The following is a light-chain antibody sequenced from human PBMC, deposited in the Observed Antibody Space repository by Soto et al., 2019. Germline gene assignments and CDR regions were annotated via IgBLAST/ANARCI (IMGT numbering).Light chain of an antibody. V-gene: IGLV2-14*01. J-gene: IGLJ1*01. Sequence: QSALTQPASVSGSPGQSITISCTGTSSDVGGYNYVSWYQQHPGKAPKHIIYEVSNRPSGVSNRFSGSKSDNTASLTISGLQAEDEADYYCSSYTRSNTYVFGTGTKLTVL. CDR2: EVS. CDR1: SSDVGGYNY. CDR3: SSYTRSNTYV.